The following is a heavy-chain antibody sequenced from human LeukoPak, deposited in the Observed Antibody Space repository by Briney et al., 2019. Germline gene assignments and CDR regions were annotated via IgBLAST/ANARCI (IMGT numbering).Heavy chain of an antibody. J-gene: IGHJ4*02. CDR3: ARSPAATAQGPFDY. D-gene: IGHD2-2*01. V-gene: IGHV3-20*04. Sequence: RPGGSLRLSCAASVFTFDDYGMSWVRQAPGKGLEWVSGINWNGGSTGYADSVKGRFTISRDNAKNSLYLQMNSLRAEDTASYYCARSPAATAQGPFDYWGQGTLVTVSS. CDR1: VFTFDDYG. CDR2: INWNGGST.